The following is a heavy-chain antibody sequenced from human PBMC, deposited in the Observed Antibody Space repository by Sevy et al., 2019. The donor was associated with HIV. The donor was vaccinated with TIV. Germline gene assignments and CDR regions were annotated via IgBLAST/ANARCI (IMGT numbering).Heavy chain of an antibody. CDR3: AEGGGGHDDPDEIGYYFYYYNMDV. Sequence: GGSLRLSCAVSGFSFDSYGMTWVRQAPGKGLEWVSGISGSGTRTYYADSVKGRFIISRDNSKNTLYLQMNSLRSEDTAIYYWAEGGGGHDDPDEIGYYFYYYNMDVWGKGTTVTVS. V-gene: IGHV3-23*01. J-gene: IGHJ6*03. CDR2: ISGSGTRT. CDR1: GFSFDSYG. D-gene: IGHD2-15*01.